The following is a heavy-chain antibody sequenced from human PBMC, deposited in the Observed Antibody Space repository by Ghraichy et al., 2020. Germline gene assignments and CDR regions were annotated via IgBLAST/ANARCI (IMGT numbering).Heavy chain of an antibody. V-gene: IGHV1-69*13. CDR1: GGTFSSYA. J-gene: IGHJ6*02. CDR2: ILPIFGTA. Sequence: SVKVSCKASGGTFSSYAISWVRQAPGQGLEWMGGILPIFGTANYAQKFQGRVTITADESTSTAYMELSSLRSEDTAVYYCARAPRVAASYYYGMDVWGQGTTVTVSS. D-gene: IGHD2-15*01. CDR3: ARAPRVAASYYYGMDV.